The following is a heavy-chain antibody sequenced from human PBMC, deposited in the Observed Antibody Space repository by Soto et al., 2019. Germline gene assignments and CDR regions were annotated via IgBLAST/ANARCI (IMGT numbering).Heavy chain of an antibody. D-gene: IGHD4-17*01. CDR3: ARVPLTTVPYFDY. Sequence: QVQLQESGPGLVKPSETLSLTCTVSGGSISSYYWSWIRQPPGKGLEWIGYIYYSGSTNYNPSLKSRVNISVDTSKNQFSLKLSSVTAADTAVYYCARVPLTTVPYFDYWGQGTLVTVSS. CDR1: GGSISSYY. J-gene: IGHJ4*02. CDR2: IYYSGST. V-gene: IGHV4-59*01.